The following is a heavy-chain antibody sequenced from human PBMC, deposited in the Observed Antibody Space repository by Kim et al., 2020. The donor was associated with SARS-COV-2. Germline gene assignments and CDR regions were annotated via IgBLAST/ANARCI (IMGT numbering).Heavy chain of an antibody. D-gene: IGHD2-21*02. V-gene: IGHV1-46*01. Sequence: QGRVTMTRDTSTSTVYMELSSLRSEDTAVYYCARDHIVVVTAISPYGMDVWGQGTTVTVSS. CDR3: ARDHIVVVTAISPYGMDV. J-gene: IGHJ6*02.